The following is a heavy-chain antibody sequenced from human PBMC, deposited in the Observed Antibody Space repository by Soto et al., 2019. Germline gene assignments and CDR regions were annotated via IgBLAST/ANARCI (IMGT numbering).Heavy chain of an antibody. V-gene: IGHV1-3*01. CDR2: INAGNGNT. D-gene: IGHD3-10*01. CDR1: GYTFTRYA. CDR3: ARQSEYYYASGRAAPLYGIDL. J-gene: IGHJ6*02. Sequence: GASVKVSCKASGYTFTRYAMHWVRQAHGQRLEWMGWINAGNGNTKYSQKFQGRVTITRDTSASTAYMELSSLRSEDTAVYYCARQSEYYYASGRAAPLYGIDLWGQGTTVTLS.